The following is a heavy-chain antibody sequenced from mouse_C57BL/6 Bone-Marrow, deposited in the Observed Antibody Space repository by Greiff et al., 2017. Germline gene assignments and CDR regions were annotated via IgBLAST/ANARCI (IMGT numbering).Heavy chain of an antibody. D-gene: IGHD3-2*02. CDR1: GYTFTSYG. Sequence: QVQLKESGAELARPGASVKLSCKASGYTFTSYGISWVKQRTGQGLEWIGEIYPRSGNTYYNEKFKGKDTLTADKSSSTAYMELRSLTSEDSAVYFCARWTAQATRADYWGQGTTLTVSS. J-gene: IGHJ2*01. CDR3: ARWTAQATRADY. CDR2: IYPRSGNT. V-gene: IGHV1-81*01.